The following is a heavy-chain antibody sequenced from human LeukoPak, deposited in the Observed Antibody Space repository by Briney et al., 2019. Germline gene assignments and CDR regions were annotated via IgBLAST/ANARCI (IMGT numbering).Heavy chain of an antibody. Sequence: QPGGSLRPSCAASGFTFSSYWMSWVRQAPGKGLEWVANIKQDGSKKYYVDSVKGRFTISRDNAKNSLYLQMNSLRAEDRAVYYCAGDDVVLANDYWGQGTLVTVSS. V-gene: IGHV3-7*01. CDR2: IKQDGSKK. J-gene: IGHJ4*02. CDR1: GFTFSSYW. CDR3: AGDDVVLANDY. D-gene: IGHD3-3*02.